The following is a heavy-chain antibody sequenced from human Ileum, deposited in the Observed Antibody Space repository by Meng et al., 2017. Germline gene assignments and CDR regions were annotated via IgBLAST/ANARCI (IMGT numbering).Heavy chain of an antibody. J-gene: IGHJ4*02. CDR1: GYTLTELS. CDR2: FDPEDGET. V-gene: IGHV1-24*01. Sequence: ASVKVSCKVSGYTLTELSMHWVRQAPGKGLEWMGGFDPEDGETIYAQKFQGRVTMTEDTSTDTAYMELSSLRSEDTAVYYCATVLYSSGNFDYWGQGTLVTVSS. D-gene: IGHD6-19*01. CDR3: ATVLYSSGNFDY.